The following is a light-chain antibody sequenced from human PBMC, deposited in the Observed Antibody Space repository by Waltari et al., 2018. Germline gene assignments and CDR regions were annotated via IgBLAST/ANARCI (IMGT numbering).Light chain of an antibody. CDR3: QQSYNTPPT. CDR1: QPIMKY. CDR2: TGS. V-gene: IGKV1-39*01. Sequence: DIQVTQSPSSLSASLGDGFTITCRTSQPIMKYLCWYQQKPGRAPNLLIYTGSTLETGVPARFSGSGSGTDFTLTITNLQPEDYAVYFCQQSYNTPPTFGQGTRVEIK. J-gene: IGKJ1*01.